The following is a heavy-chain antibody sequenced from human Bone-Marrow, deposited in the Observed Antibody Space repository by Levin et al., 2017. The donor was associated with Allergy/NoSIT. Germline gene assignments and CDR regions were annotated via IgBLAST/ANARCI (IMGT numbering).Heavy chain of an antibody. CDR1: GGSISSYY. Sequence: SETLSLTCTVSGGSISSYYWSWIRQPPGKGLEWIGYIYYSGSTNYNPSLKSRVTISVDTSKNQFSLKLSSVTAADTAVYYCARDRIDVWGSYRASYGMDVWGQGTTVTVSS. CDR2: IYYSGST. D-gene: IGHD3-16*02. V-gene: IGHV4-59*01. CDR3: ARDRIDVWGSYRASYGMDV. J-gene: IGHJ6*02.